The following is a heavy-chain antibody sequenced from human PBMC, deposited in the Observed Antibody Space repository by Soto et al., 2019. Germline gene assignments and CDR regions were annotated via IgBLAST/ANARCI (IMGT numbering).Heavy chain of an antibody. CDR3: ASSITMIVVAYGMDV. CDR1: GGTFTNFT. V-gene: IGHV1-69*13. Sequence: AASVKVSCKASGGTFTNFTIHWVRQAPGQGLEWMGGIIPIFSTTNYAQKFQGRVTITADESTRTAYMELSSLKSEDTAVYYCASSITMIVVAYGMDVWGQGATVTVSS. CDR2: IIPIFSTT. J-gene: IGHJ6*02. D-gene: IGHD3-22*01.